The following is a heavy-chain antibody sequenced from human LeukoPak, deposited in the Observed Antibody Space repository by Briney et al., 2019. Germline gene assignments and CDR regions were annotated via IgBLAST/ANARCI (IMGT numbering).Heavy chain of an antibody. V-gene: IGHV1-2*02. CDR2: INPNSGGT. J-gene: IGHJ4*02. CDR3: ATSIMITFGGVTDY. Sequence: GASVKVSCEASGYTFTGYYMHWVRQAPGQGLEWMGWINPNSGGTNYAQKFQGRVTMTRDTSISTAYMELSRLRSDDTAVYYCATSIMITFGGVTDYWGQGTLVTVSS. D-gene: IGHD3-16*01. CDR1: GYTFTGYY.